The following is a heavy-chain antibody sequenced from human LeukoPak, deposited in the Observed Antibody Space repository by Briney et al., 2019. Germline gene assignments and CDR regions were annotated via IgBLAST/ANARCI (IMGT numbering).Heavy chain of an antibody. J-gene: IGHJ5*02. CDR3: ARALVVVVAAGFDP. V-gene: IGHV4-34*01. Sequence: SETLSLTCAVYGGSFSGYYWSWIRQPPGKGLEWIGEINHSGSTNYNPSLKSRVTISVDTSNNQFSLKLSSVTAADTAVYYCARALVVVVAAGFDPWGQGTLVTVSS. D-gene: IGHD2-15*01. CDR1: GGSFSGYY. CDR2: INHSGST.